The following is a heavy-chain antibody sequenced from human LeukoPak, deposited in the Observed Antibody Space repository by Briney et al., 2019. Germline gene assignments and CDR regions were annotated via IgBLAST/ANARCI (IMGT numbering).Heavy chain of an antibody. CDR3: ARGGDYYDSSGYPTFDY. CDR1: GGSFSGYY. Sequence: ASETLSLTCAVYGGSFSGYYWSWIRQPPGKGLEWIGEINHSGSTNYNPSLKSRVTISVDTSKNQFSLKLSSVTAADTAAYYCARGGDYYDSSGYPTFDYWGQGTLVTVSS. V-gene: IGHV4-34*01. J-gene: IGHJ4*02. CDR2: INHSGST. D-gene: IGHD3-22*01.